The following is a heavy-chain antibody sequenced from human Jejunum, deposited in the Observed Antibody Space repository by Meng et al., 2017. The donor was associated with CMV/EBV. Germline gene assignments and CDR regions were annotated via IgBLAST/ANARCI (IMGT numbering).Heavy chain of an antibody. CDR1: SRGYY. J-gene: IGHJ4*02. Sequence: SRGYYWGWIRQPPGKGLEWIGSIYHSGSPYYNPSLKSRVTISVDTSKSQFSLKLSSVTAADTAVYYCARWATYYYDNSGSYYFDFWGQGTLVTVSS. CDR3: ARWATYYYDNSGSYYFDF. CDR2: IYHSGSP. V-gene: IGHV4-38-2*01. D-gene: IGHD3-22*01.